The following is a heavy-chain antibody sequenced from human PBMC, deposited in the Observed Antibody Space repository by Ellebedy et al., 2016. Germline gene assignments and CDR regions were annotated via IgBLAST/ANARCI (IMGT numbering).Heavy chain of an antibody. CDR3: ARGIVTPFFDS. CDR2: SYYSGST. V-gene: IGHV4-61*01. CDR1: GGSVSSGSYY. Sequence: SETLSLTCTVSGGSVSSGSYYWSWIRQPPGKGLEWIGYSYYSGSTNYNPSLKSRVIMSLDTSKNQFSLRLTSLTAADTAVYYCARGIVTPFFDSWGQGTLVTVSS. J-gene: IGHJ4*02. D-gene: IGHD1-26*01.